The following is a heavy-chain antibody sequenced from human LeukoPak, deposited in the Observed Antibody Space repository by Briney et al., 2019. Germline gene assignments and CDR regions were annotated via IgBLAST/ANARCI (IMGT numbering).Heavy chain of an antibody. D-gene: IGHD6-19*01. V-gene: IGHV3-30*18. Sequence: GGSLRLSCAASGFTFSSYGMHWVRQAPGKGLEWVAVISYDGSNKYYADSVKGRFTISRDNFKNTLYLQMNSLRAEDTAVYYCAKDHGAYSSGWSTYYYYYGMDVWGQGTTVTVSS. CDR2: ISYDGSNK. CDR1: GFTFSSYG. J-gene: IGHJ6*02. CDR3: AKDHGAYSSGWSTYYYYYGMDV.